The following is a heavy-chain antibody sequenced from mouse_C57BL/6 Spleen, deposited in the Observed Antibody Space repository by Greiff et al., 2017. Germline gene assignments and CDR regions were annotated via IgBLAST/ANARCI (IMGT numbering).Heavy chain of an antibody. D-gene: IGHD1-1*01. J-gene: IGHJ2*01. V-gene: IGHV3-6*01. CDR1: GYSITSGYY. CDR2: ISYDGSN. Sequence: DVKLQESGPGLVKPSQSLSLTCSVTGYSITSGYYWNWIRQFPGNKLEWMGYISYDGSNNYNPSLKNRISITRDTSKNQFFLKLNSVTTEDTATYYCAREGGSSLFDYWCQGTTLTVSS. CDR3: AREGGSSLFDY.